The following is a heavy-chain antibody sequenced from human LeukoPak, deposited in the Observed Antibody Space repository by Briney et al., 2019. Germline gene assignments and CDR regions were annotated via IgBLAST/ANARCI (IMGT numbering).Heavy chain of an antibody. J-gene: IGHJ4*02. D-gene: IGHD6-19*01. Sequence: SETLSLTCTVSGYSISSGYYWGWIRQPPGKGLEWIGSIYHSGSTYYNPSLKSRVTISVDTSKNQFSLKLSSVTAADTAVYYCARVFSSGWYPKGDYFDYWGQGTLVTVSS. CDR3: ARVFSSGWYPKGDYFDY. CDR2: IYHSGST. V-gene: IGHV4-38-2*02. CDR1: GYSISSGYY.